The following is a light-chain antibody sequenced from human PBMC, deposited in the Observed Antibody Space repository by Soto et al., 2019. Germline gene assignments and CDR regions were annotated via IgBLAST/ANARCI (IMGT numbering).Light chain of an antibody. Sequence: SYELTRPPSVSVSPGQTAIITCSGDKLGNKYTCWYQQKPGQSPVLVIYQDNKRPSGIPERFSGSNSGNTATLTISGTQAMDEADYYCQAWDSRSYVVFGGGTKVTVL. CDR2: QDN. J-gene: IGLJ3*02. CDR1: KLGNKY. CDR3: QAWDSRSYVV. V-gene: IGLV3-1*01.